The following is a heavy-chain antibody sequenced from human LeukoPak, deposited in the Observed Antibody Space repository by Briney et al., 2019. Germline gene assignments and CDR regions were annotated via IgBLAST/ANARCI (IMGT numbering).Heavy chain of an antibody. V-gene: IGHV3-23*01. CDR3: AKVRSSGWYAVPEDY. CDR1: GFTFSSYG. J-gene: IGHJ4*02. CDR2: ISGSGGST. D-gene: IGHD6-19*01. Sequence: GGSLRLSCAASGFTFSSYGMSWVRQAPGKGLEWVSAISGSGGSTYYADSVKGRFTISRDNSKNTLYLQMNSLRAEDTAVYYCAKVRSSGWYAVPEDYWGQGTLVTVSS.